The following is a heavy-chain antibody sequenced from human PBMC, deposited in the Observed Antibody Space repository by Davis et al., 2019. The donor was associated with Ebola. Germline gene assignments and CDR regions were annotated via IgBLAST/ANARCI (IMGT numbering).Heavy chain of an antibody. V-gene: IGHV3-53*01. CDR3: ARDRIVVVTASKYYYYGMDV. J-gene: IGHJ6*02. Sequence: GESLKISCAASGFTVSSNYMSWVRQAPGKGLEWVSVIYSGGSTYYADSVKGRFTISRDNSKNTLYLQMNSLRAEDTAVYYCARDRIVVVTASKYYYYGMDVWGQGTTVTVSS. D-gene: IGHD2-21*02. CDR1: GFTVSSNY. CDR2: IYSGGST.